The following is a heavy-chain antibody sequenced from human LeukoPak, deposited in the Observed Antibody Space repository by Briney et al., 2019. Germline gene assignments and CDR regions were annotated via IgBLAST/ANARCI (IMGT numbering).Heavy chain of an antibody. D-gene: IGHD6-13*01. CDR3: ARDRYSSSWYFDRSDY. Sequence: GASVKVSCKASGGTLSSYAISWVRQAPGQGLEWMGRIIPILGIANYAQEFQGRVTITADKSTSTAYMELSSLRSEDTAVYYCARDRYSSSWYFDRSDYWGQGTLVTVSS. J-gene: IGHJ4*02. V-gene: IGHV1-69*04. CDR2: IIPILGIA. CDR1: GGTLSSYA.